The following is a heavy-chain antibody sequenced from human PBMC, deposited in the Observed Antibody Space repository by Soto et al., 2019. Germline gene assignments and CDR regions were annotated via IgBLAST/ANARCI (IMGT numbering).Heavy chain of an antibody. CDR3: AKDRWGSIATGSSFES. Sequence: PGGSLRLSCAASGFTFSSYAMSWVRQAPGKGLEWVSGISDSGGSTYYGDSVRGRFTISRDNSKTTLYLQMSSLRAEDTAVYFCAKDRWGSIATGSSFESWGQGALVTVSS. J-gene: IGHJ4*02. V-gene: IGHV3-23*01. D-gene: IGHD6-25*01. CDR2: ISDSGGST. CDR1: GFTFSSYA.